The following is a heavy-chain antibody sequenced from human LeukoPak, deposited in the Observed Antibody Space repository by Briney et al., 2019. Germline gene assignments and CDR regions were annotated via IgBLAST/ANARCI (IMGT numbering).Heavy chain of an antibody. J-gene: IGHJ4*02. V-gene: IGHV1-18*04. D-gene: IGHD2-2*01. Sequence: GGSLRLSCKASGYTFTGYYMHWVRQAPGQGLEWMGWISAYNGNTNYAQKLQGRVTMTTDTSTSTAYMELRSLRSDDTAVYYCARDACSSTSCYVFDYWGQGTLVTVSS. CDR1: GYTFTGYY. CDR2: ISAYNGNT. CDR3: ARDACSSTSCYVFDY.